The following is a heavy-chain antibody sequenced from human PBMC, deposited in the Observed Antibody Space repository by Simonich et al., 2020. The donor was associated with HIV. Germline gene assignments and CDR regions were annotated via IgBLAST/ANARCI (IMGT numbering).Heavy chain of an antibody. J-gene: IGHJ4*02. D-gene: IGHD4-17*01. CDR1: GGSFRGYY. CDR2: INHSGST. Sequence: QVQLQQWGAGLLKPSETLSLTCAVYGGSFRGYYWSWIRQPPGKGRERIGEINHSGSTNYNPSLKSRVTISVDTSKNQFSLKLSSVTAADTAVYYCARRHPTTVTTPYFDYWGQGTLVTVSS. V-gene: IGHV4-34*01. CDR3: ARRHPTTVTTPYFDY.